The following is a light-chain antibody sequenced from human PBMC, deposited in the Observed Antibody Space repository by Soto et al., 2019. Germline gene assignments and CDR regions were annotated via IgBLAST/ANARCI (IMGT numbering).Light chain of an antibody. CDR2: DAS. J-gene: IGKJ1*01. Sequence: DIQMTQSPSTLSASVGDRVTITCRASQNIRTWLSWYQQKPGKAPNLLIFDASTLQSGVPSRFSGSGSGTDFTLTISSLQPEDFATYYCLQDYKYPWTFGQGTKVEIK. CDR1: QNIRTW. V-gene: IGKV1-5*01. CDR3: LQDYKYPWT.